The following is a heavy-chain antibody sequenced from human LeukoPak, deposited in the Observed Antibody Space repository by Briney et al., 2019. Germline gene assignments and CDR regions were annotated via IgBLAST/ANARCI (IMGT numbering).Heavy chain of an antibody. V-gene: IGHV3-23*01. J-gene: IGHJ4*02. Sequence: GGSLRLSCRVSGITLSNYGMSWVRQAPGKGLEWVAGISGSGGSTNYADSVKGRFTISRDNPKNTLYLQMTSLKAEDTAVYFCAKRGVVIRVILVGFHKEAYYFDSWGQGALVTVSS. CDR1: GITLSNYG. D-gene: IGHD3-22*01. CDR3: AKRGVVIRVILVGFHKEAYYFDS. CDR2: ISGSGGST.